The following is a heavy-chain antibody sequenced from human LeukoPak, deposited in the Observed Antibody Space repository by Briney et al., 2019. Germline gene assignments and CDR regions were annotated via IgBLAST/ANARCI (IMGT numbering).Heavy chain of an antibody. CDR1: GGSFSGYY. CDR3: ARTVTGYYFDH. J-gene: IGHJ4*02. D-gene: IGHD2-15*01. V-gene: IGHV4-34*01. CDR2: INHRGST. Sequence: SETLSLTCAVYGGSFSGYYWTWIRQPPGKGLEWIGEINHRGSTNYNPSLKSRVTISLDTSKNQFSLKLSSVTAADTAVYYCARTVTGYYFDHWGQGTLSPSPQ.